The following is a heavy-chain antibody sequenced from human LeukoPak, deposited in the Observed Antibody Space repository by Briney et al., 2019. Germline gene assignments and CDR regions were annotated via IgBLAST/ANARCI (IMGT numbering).Heavy chain of an antibody. CDR2: FDPEDGET. CDR3: TQLVINWFDP. J-gene: IGHJ5*02. CDR1: GYTLTELS. Sequence: ASVKVSCKVSGYTLTELSMHWVRQAPGKGLEWMGGFDPEDGETIYAQKFQGRVTMTEDTSTDTAYMELGSLRSEDTAVYYCTQLVINWFDPWGQGTLVTVSS. V-gene: IGHV1-24*01. D-gene: IGHD6-13*01.